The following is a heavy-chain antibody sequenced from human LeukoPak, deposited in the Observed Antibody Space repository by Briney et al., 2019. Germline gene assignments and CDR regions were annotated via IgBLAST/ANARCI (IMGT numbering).Heavy chain of an antibody. CDR2: INRDGSST. Sequence: GGSLRLSCAASGFTFSSYWMHWVRQAPGKGLVCVSRINRDGSSTSYADSVKGRFTISRDKAKNTLYLQMNSLRAEDTAVYSCAIDRNYYDSSGYYRELTNWFDPWGQGTLVTVPS. D-gene: IGHD3-22*01. V-gene: IGHV3-74*01. CDR3: AIDRNYYDSSGYYRELTNWFDP. CDR1: GFTFSSYW. J-gene: IGHJ5*02.